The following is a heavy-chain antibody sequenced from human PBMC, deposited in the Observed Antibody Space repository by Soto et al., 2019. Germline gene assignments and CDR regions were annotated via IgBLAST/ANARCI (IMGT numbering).Heavy chain of an antibody. J-gene: IGHJ1*01. CDR3: ARDPDYYFWSGYRAESFHH. CDR2: ISAYNGNT. D-gene: IGHD3-3*01. Sequence: QVQLVQSGAEVKKPGASVKVSCKASGYTFTSYGISWVRQAPGQGLEWMGWISAYNGNTNYAQKLQGRVTMTTDTPPRTAYMERVSLISADTPVYYCARDPDYYFWSGYRAESFHHWGQGTLVTVSS. CDR1: GYTFTSYG. V-gene: IGHV1-18*04.